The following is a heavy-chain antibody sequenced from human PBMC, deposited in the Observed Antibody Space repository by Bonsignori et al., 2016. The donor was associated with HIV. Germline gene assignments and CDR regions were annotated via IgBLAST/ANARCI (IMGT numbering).Heavy chain of an antibody. CDR2: IYPGDSDT. V-gene: IGHV5-51*01. D-gene: IGHD2-2*01. J-gene: IGHJ4*02. CDR3: ARQVSSTSCHDY. Sequence: VRQMPGKGLEWMGIIYPGDSDTRYSPSFQGQVTISADKSISTAYLQWSSLKASDTAMYYCARQVSSTSCHDYWGQGTLVTVSS.